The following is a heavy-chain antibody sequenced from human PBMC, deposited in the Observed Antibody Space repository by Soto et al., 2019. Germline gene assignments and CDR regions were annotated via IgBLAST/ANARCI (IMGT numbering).Heavy chain of an antibody. V-gene: IGHV1-18*01. Sequence: APMEVSLQGSGFTLIRYGICLVRQAPGQRLEWMGWISAYNGNTNYAQKLQGRVTMTTDTSTSTAYMELRSLRSDDTAVYYCARESVDTAMVTEYYFDYWGQGTLVTVSS. CDR3: ARESVDTAMVTEYYFDY. J-gene: IGHJ4*02. CDR1: GFTLIRYG. CDR2: ISAYNGNT. D-gene: IGHD5-18*01.